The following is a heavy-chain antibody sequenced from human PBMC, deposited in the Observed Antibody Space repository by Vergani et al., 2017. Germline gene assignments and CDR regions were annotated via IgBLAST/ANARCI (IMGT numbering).Heavy chain of an antibody. Sequence: EVQLVESGGGLVPPGRSLRLSCAASVFSFGDYAMTWVRQAPGKGLEWLSHINSHSSVIQYADSVRGRFTVSRDNGNDSLYLQMNSLRAEDTAVYFCARVRSCSAGRCYRMDVWGQGTTVIVSS. J-gene: IGHJ6*02. CDR2: INSHSSVI. CDR3: ARVRSCSAGRCYRMDV. V-gene: IGHV3-48*01. CDR1: VFSFGDYA. D-gene: IGHD2-15*01.